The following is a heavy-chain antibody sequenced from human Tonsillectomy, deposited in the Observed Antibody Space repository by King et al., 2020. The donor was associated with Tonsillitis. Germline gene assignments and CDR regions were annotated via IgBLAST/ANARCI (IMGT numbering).Heavy chain of an antibody. CDR2: IKQGGSEK. Sequence: VQLVQSGGGLVQPGGSLRLSCAASKFTFSSYWMSWVRQTPGKGLEWVTTIKQGGSEKYYVDSVEGRFTISRDNAKNSLYLQMNSLRAEDTAVYYCARERYSSSWQHRDFDYWGQGTLVTVSS. J-gene: IGHJ4*02. D-gene: IGHD6-13*01. CDR1: KFTFSSYW. V-gene: IGHV3-7*03. CDR3: ARERYSSSWQHRDFDY.